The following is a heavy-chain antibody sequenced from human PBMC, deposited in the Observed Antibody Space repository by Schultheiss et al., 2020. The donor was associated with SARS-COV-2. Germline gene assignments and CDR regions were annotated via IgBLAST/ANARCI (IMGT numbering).Heavy chain of an antibody. V-gene: IGHV4-59*12. Sequence: TLSLTCTVSGGSISSYYWSWIRQPPGKGLEWIGYIYYSGSTNYNPSLKSRVTISVDTSKNQFSLKLSSVTAADTAVYYCARGPFIRYSSSWYSVPMAFDIWGQGTMVTVSS. D-gene: IGHD6-13*01. J-gene: IGHJ3*02. CDR2: IYYSGST. CDR3: ARGPFIRYSSSWYSVPMAFDI. CDR1: GGSISSYY.